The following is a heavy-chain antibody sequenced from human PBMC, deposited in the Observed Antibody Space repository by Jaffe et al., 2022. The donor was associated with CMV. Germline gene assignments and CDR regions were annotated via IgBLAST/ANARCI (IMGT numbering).Heavy chain of an antibody. V-gene: IGHV3-21*01. CDR2: ISSSSFYI. Sequence: EVQLVESGGGLVTPGGSLRLSCAASGFTFSDYTLTWVRQAPGKGLEWVSSISSSSFYIYYADSLKGRFTISRDNAKNSLYLQMNSLRVEDTGVYYCARDPTYCSSLSCYAWGADYWGQGTLVTVSS. J-gene: IGHJ4*02. CDR3: ARDPTYCSSLSCYAWGADY. D-gene: IGHD2-2*01. CDR1: GFTFSDYT.